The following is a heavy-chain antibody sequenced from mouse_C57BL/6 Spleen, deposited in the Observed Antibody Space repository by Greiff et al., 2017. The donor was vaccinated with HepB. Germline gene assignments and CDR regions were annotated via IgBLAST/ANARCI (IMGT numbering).Heavy chain of an antibody. CDR1: GFTFSSYG. J-gene: IGHJ2*01. CDR3: ASQLGYFDY. D-gene: IGHD4-1*01. V-gene: IGHV5-6*01. Sequence: EVQGVESGGDLVKPGGSLKLSCAASGFTFSSYGMSWVRQTPDKRLEWVATISSGGSYTYYPDSVKGRFTISRDNAKNTLYLQMSSLKSEDTAMYYCASQLGYFDYWGQGTTLTVSS. CDR2: ISSGGSYT.